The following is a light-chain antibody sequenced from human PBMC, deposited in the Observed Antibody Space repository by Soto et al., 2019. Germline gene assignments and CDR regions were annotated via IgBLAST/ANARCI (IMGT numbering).Light chain of an antibody. J-gene: IGKJ1*01. Sequence: DIQMTQSPSSLSASVGDRVTITCRTSQGIRNALAWFQQKPGKDPKRLIHAASSLQSGVPSRFSGSGSGTEFTLTISSLQPEDFATYYCLQNNSYPRTFGQGTKVEIK. CDR3: LQNNSYPRT. V-gene: IGKV1-17*01. CDR1: QGIRNA. CDR2: AAS.